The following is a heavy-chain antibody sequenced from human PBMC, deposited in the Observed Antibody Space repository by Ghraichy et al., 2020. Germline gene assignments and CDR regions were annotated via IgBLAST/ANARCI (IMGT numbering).Heavy chain of an antibody. D-gene: IGHD6-13*01. Sequence: SQTLSLTCTVSGSSMSSGRLSWGWVRQSPGRGLEWMGNMFYNGKTYCNPSLKSRVTISGDLSQNQFSLNLTSVTAADTAVYYCARRGSWSLYYFDYWGQGVLVTVSS. J-gene: IGHJ4*02. CDR1: GSSMSSGRLS. CDR3: ARRGSWSLYYFDY. V-gene: IGHV4-39*01. CDR2: MFYNGKT.